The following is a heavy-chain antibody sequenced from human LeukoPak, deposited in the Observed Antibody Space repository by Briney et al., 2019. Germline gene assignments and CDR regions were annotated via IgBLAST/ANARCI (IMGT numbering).Heavy chain of an antibody. CDR3: ARRNSGTRWSFDS. CDR1: RFPLSSYW. Sequence: GGSLRVYPEGSRFPLSSYWMSRVRQAQGKELEWVGDINDVGSQEQYIDSVKGRFSISRDNAQASVFLQKDSLASEDTGVCYCARRNSGTRWSFDSWGQGTLVIVSS. J-gene: IGHJ4*02. D-gene: IGHD4-23*01. CDR2: INDVGSQE. V-gene: IGHV3-7*01.